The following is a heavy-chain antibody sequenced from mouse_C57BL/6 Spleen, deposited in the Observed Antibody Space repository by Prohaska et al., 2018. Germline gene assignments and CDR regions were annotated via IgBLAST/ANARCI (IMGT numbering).Heavy chain of an antibody. D-gene: IGHD2-1*01. CDR2: INSDGSAI. J-gene: IGHJ1*03. V-gene: IGHV11-2*01. CDR1: GFTFSRFW. CDR3: MRYGNYWYFDV. Sequence: EVQLLETGGGLVQPGGSRGLSCEGSGFTFSRFWMSWVRQTPGKTLEWIGDINSDGSAINYAPSIKDRFTIFRDNDKSTLYLKMSNVRSEDTATYFCMRYGNYWYFDVWGTGTTVTVSS.